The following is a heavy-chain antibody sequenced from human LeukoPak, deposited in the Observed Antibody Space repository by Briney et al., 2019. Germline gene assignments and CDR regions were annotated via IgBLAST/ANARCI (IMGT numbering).Heavy chain of an antibody. Sequence: GGSLRLSCAASGSYWMHWVRQAPGKGLEWVADIWFDKNQHFADSVKGRFAISRDNSKNTVYLQINSLGAEDTAVYYCARDRHCVNGVCHSPPGMDVWGQGTTVTVSS. V-gene: IGHV3-33*08. J-gene: IGHJ6*02. CDR3: ARDRHCVNGVCHSPPGMDV. CDR2: IWFDKNQ. D-gene: IGHD2-8*01. CDR1: GSYW.